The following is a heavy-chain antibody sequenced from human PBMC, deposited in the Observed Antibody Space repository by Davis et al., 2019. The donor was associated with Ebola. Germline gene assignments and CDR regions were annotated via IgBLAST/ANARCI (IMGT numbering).Heavy chain of an antibody. D-gene: IGHD4-17*01. CDR2: INAGNGNT. Sequence: ASVKVSCKASGYTFTSYSMHWVRQAPGQRLEWMGWINAGNGNTKYSQKFQGRVTITADKSTSTAYMELSSLRSEDTAVYYCARSDDYGDYVLWLVNYGMDVWGQGTTVTVSS. V-gene: IGHV1-3*01. CDR3: ARSDDYGDYVLWLVNYGMDV. J-gene: IGHJ6*02. CDR1: GYTFTSYS.